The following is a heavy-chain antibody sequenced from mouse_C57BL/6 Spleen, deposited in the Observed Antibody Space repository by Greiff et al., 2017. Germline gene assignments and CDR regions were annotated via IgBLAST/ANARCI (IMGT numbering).Heavy chain of an antibody. CDR1: GYTFTSYW. D-gene: IGHD1-1*01. V-gene: IGHV1-7*01. CDR2: INPSSGYT. J-gene: IGHJ2*01. CDR3: ERNPLDYGRSDD. Sequence: ESGAELAKPGASVKLSCKASGYTFTSYWMHWVKQRPGQGLEWIGYINPSSGYTKYNQKFKYKATLTADKSYSTAYMQLSSLTYEDSAVDYCERNPLDYGRSDDWGEGTTLTVSS.